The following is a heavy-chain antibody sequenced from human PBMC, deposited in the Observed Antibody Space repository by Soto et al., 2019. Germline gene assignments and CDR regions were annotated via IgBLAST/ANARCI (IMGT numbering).Heavy chain of an antibody. V-gene: IGHV3-23*01. CDR2: IRNSGGST. Sequence: EVQLLESGGGLEQPGGSLRLSCAASGFTLSSYAMSWVRQAPGKGLEWVSTIRNSGGSTNYGDSVKGRFTITRDNPKTTLHLQMSSLRAEETAVYYFVNEEGYIYGPMDVWGKGTTVTVSS. CDR3: VNEEGYIYGPMDV. CDR1: GFTLSSYA. J-gene: IGHJ6*04. D-gene: IGHD5-18*01.